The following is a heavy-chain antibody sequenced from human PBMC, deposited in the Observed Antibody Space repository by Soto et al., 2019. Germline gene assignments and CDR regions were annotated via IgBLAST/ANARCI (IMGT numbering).Heavy chain of an antibody. J-gene: IGHJ1*01. CDR1: GGTFSSYA. D-gene: IGHD6-6*01. Sequence: QVQLVQSGAEVKKPGSSVKVSCKASGGTFSSYAISWVRQAPGQGLEWMGGIIPIFGTANYAQKFQGRVTITADAPTTTTDTGLSSLRSEDTAVYYCASGHSSSALLVQHWGQGTLVTVAS. CDR3: ASGHSSSALLVQH. V-gene: IGHV1-69*12. CDR2: IIPIFGTA.